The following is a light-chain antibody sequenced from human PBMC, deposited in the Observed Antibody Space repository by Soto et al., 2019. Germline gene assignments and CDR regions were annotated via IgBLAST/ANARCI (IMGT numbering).Light chain of an antibody. CDR3: QQYNNWPYS. V-gene: IGKV3-15*01. Sequence: EIVMTQSPDTLSVSPGERATLSCRAGQGVTTNFAWYQQKSGQSPRLLIYDVSIRATGVPARFSGTGSETDFTLTISGLQSEDSPVYFCQQYNNWPYSFGQGTRLEIK. J-gene: IGKJ5*01. CDR1: QGVTTN. CDR2: DVS.